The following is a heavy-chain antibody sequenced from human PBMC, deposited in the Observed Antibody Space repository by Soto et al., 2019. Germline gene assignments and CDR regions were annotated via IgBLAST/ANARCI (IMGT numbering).Heavy chain of an antibody. Sequence: GGSLRLSCAASGFTFSSYEMNWVRQAPGKGLEWVSYISSSGSTIYYADSVKGRFTISRDDAKNSLYLQMNSLRAEDTAVYYCASLITMIVVVPPPWGQGTLVTVSS. CDR3: ASLITMIVVVPPP. V-gene: IGHV3-48*03. D-gene: IGHD3-22*01. J-gene: IGHJ5*02. CDR1: GFTFSSYE. CDR2: ISSSGSTI.